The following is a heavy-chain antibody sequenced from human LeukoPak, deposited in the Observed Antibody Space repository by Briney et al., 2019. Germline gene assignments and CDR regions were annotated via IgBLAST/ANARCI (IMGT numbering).Heavy chain of an antibody. D-gene: IGHD2-21*01. CDR2: IYENGGTT. CDR3: AKDFRIGYSAHFDY. Sequence: GGSLRLSCVGSGFTSRSHAMSWVRQAPEKGLEFVSGIYENGGTTYYADSVKGRFSISRDNSKNTLYLQMDSLRGEDTAVYYCAKDFRIGYSAHFDYWGQGALVTVSS. CDR1: GFTSRSHA. J-gene: IGHJ4*02. V-gene: IGHV3-23*01.